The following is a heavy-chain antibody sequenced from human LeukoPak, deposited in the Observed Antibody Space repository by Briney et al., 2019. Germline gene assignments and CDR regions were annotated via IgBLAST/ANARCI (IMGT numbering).Heavy chain of an antibody. V-gene: IGHV3-30*02. J-gene: IGHJ4*02. Sequence: QAGGSLRLSCAASGFTFSSYGMHWVRQAPGKGLEWVAFIRYDGSNKYYADSVKGRFTISRDNSKNTLYLQMNSLRAEDTAVYYCAKVDILTGYYRGGNPTPADYWGQGTLVTVSS. CDR3: AKVDILTGYYRGGNPTPADY. D-gene: IGHD3-9*01. CDR2: IRYDGSNK. CDR1: GFTFSSYG.